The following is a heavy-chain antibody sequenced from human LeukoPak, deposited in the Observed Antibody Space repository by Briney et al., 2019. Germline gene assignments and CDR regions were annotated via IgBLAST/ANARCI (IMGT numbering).Heavy chain of an antibody. CDR3: ARDQDSTSSDGGFDP. CDR2: IRYDGSNK. D-gene: IGHD2/OR15-2a*01. CDR1: GFTFSSYG. J-gene: IGHJ5*02. Sequence: PGGSLRLSCAASGFTFSSYGMHWVRQAPGKGLEWVAFIRYDGSNKYYADSVKGRFTISRDNSKNTLYLQMNSLRAEDTAVYYCARDQDSTSSDGGFDPWGQGTLVTVSS. V-gene: IGHV3-30*02.